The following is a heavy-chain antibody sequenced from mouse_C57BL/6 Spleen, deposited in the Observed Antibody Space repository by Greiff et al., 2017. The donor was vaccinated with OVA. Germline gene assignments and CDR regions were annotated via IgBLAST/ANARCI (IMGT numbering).Heavy chain of an antibody. D-gene: IGHD1-1*01. J-gene: IGHJ1*03. CDR1: GYTFTSYW. V-gene: IGHV1-52*01. CDR2: IDPSDSET. Sequence: QVQLQQPGAELVRPGSSVKLSCKASGYTFTSYWMHWVKQRPIQGLEWIGNIDPSDSETHYNQKFKDKATLTVDKSSSTAYMQLSSLTSEDSAVYDWARPFYGSSYGWYFEVWGTGTTVTVSS. CDR3: ARPFYGSSYGWYFEV.